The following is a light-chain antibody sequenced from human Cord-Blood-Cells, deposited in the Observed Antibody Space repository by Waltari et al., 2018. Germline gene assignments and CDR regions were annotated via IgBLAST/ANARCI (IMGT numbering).Light chain of an antibody. CDR1: QSVSSY. J-gene: IGKJ3*01. Sequence: EIVLTQSPATLSLSPGERATLSCRASQSVSSYLAWYQQKPGKAPRLLIYDASNRSTGIPARFSGSGSGTDCTLTISSLEPEDCAVYYWQQRSNWPPFPFGPGTKVDIK. CDR2: DAS. CDR3: QQRSNWPPFP. V-gene: IGKV3-11*01.